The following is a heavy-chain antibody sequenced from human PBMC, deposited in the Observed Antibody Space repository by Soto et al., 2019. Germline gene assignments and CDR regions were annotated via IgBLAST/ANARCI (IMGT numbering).Heavy chain of an antibody. CDR3: ARGEYQLLFHYYYYGMDV. CDR1: GYTFTSYG. Sequence: AAVKVSCKASGYTFTSYGISWVRQAPGQGREWMGWISAYNGNTNYAQKLQGRVTMTTDTSTSTAYMELRSLSSDDTAVYSCARGEYQLLFHYYYYGMDVWGQGTTVTVSS. D-gene: IGHD2-2*01. CDR2: ISAYNGNT. V-gene: IGHV1-18*01. J-gene: IGHJ6*02.